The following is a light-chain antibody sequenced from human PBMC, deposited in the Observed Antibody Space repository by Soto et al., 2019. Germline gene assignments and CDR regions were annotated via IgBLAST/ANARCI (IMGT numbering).Light chain of an antibody. V-gene: IGKV3-15*01. CDR3: QQYNNWPRT. CDR1: QSVNTN. J-gene: IGKJ1*01. CDR2: GAS. Sequence: EVVMTQSPDTLSLSPGERATLSCRASQSVNTNLAWYQQKLGQAPRLLIYGASTRATGISARFSGSGSGTEFTLTISSLQSEDFAIYYCQQYNNWPRTFGQGTKVDIK.